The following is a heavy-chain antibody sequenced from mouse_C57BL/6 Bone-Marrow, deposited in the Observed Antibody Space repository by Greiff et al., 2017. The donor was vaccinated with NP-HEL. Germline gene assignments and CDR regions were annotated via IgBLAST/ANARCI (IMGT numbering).Heavy chain of an antibody. V-gene: IGHV2-9-1*01. Sequence: VQLQQSGPGLVAPSQSLSITCTVSGFSLTSYAISWVRQPPGKGLEWLGVIWTGGGTNYNSALKSRLSISKDNSKSQVFLKMNSLQTDDTARYYCARTAYGSSSYAMDYWGQGTSVTVSS. D-gene: IGHD1-1*01. CDR1: GFSLTSYA. CDR2: IWTGGGT. J-gene: IGHJ4*01. CDR3: ARTAYGSSSYAMDY.